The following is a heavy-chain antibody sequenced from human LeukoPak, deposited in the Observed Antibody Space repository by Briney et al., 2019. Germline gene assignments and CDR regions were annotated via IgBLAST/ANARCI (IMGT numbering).Heavy chain of an antibody. J-gene: IGHJ3*01. CDR3: AKEGGARGTFDV. CDR2: VLLSSKYT. CDR1: GVTLSDSY. D-gene: IGHD3-10*01. V-gene: IGHV3-11*05. Sequence: TGGTLRLSCAASGVTLSDSYMSGIGHAPRKGRQWVSCVLLSSKYTSYAASVKGRFTISRDKAKNPLSLKMNSLSAEDTAVYYCAKEGGARGTFDVWGQGTMVTVSS.